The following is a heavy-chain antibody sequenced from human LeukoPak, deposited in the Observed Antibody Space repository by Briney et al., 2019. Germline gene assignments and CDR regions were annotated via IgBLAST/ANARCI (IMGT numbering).Heavy chain of an antibody. D-gene: IGHD2-2*01. V-gene: IGHV1-3*01. J-gene: IGHJ4*02. Sequence: ASVKVSCEASGYTFTSYAMHWVRQAPGQRLEWIGWINAGNGNTKYSQKFQGRVTITRNTSASTAYMELSSLRSEDTAVYYCAKGYCSSTSCYPFDYWGQGTLVTVSS. CDR3: AKGYCSSTSCYPFDY. CDR2: INAGNGNT. CDR1: GYTFTSYA.